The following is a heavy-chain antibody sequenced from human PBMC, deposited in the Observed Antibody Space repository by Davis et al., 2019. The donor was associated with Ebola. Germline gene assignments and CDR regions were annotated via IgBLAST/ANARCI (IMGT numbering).Heavy chain of an antibody. CDR2: IYYSGST. CDR1: GGSISRGGSY. D-gene: IGHD3-22*01. CDR3: ARDLRYDSSCYDYYFYMDV. V-gene: IGHV4-31*03. J-gene: IGHJ6*03. Sequence: LSLSCTVSGGSISRGGSYWTWIRQHPGKGLEWIGYIYYSGSTYYKPSLKSRVTISLDTSKNQFSLNLYSVTAADTAVYYCARDLRYDSSCYDYYFYMDVWGKGTTVTVSS.